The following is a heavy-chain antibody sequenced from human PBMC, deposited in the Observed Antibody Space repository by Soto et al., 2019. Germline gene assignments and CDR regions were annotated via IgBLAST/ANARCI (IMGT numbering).Heavy chain of an antibody. V-gene: IGHV4-34*01. J-gene: IGHJ5*02. CDR2: INPSGSS. CDR3: ARGLRITMIVVVIGWLDP. CDR1: GGSFSGYY. D-gene: IGHD3-22*01. Sequence: SETLSLTCAVYGGSFSGYYWSCIRQPPGKGLEWIGGINPSGSSNYNPSLKSRVTISVDTSKNQFSLKLSSVTAADTAVYYCARGLRITMIVVVIGWLDPWGQGTLVT.